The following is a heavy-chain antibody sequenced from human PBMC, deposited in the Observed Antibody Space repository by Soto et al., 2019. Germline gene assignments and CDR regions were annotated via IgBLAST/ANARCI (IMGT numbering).Heavy chain of an antibody. V-gene: IGHV1-46*01. CDR1: GYTFTSYY. D-gene: IGHD1-26*01. Sequence: ASVKVSCKASGYTFTSYYMHWVRQAPGQGFEWMGIINPSGGSTSYAQKFQGRVTMTRDTSTSTVYMELSSLRSEDTAVYYCAGYEVGASNYYYYGMDVWGQGTTVTVSS. CDR2: INPSGGST. J-gene: IGHJ6*02. CDR3: AGYEVGASNYYYYGMDV.